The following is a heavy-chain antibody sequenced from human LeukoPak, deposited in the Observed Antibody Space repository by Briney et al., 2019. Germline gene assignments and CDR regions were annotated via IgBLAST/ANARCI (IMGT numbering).Heavy chain of an antibody. CDR1: GFTFSNYG. CDR3: AKDRDSSGWRYFDY. CDR2: ISYDGSNT. D-gene: IGHD6-19*01. V-gene: IGHV3-30*18. Sequence: GRSLRLSCAASGFTFSNYGMHWVRQAPGKGLEWVADISYDGSNTYYADSVKGRFTISRDNSKNTLYLQMNSLRTEDTALFYCAKDRDSSGWRYFDYWGQGTLVTVSS. J-gene: IGHJ4*02.